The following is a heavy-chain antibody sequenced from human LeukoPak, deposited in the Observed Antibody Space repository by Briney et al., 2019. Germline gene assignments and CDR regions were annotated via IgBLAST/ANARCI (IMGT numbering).Heavy chain of an antibody. D-gene: IGHD1-26*01. CDR1: GFTFSNAW. Sequence: GGSLRLSCAASGFTFSNAWMSWVRQAPGKGLEWVGRIKSKSDDGTAVYAAPVKGRFIISRDDSKDTLFLQMNSLKTEDTAVYYCTTGLGLSDFWGQGTLVSVSS. J-gene: IGHJ4*02. CDR2: IKSKSDDGTA. V-gene: IGHV3-15*01. CDR3: TTGLGLSDF.